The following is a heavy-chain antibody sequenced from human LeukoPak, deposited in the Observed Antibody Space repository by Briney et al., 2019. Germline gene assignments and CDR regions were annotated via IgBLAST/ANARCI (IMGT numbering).Heavy chain of an antibody. J-gene: IGHJ4*02. CDR2: ISWNSGSI. CDR3: ARDLIAAALDY. D-gene: IGHD6-13*01. CDR1: GFAFDDYA. V-gene: IGHV3-9*01. Sequence: GRSLRLSCAASGFAFDDYAMYWVRQAPGKGLEWVSGISWNSGSIGYADSVKGRFTISRDNAKNSLYLQMNSLRAEDTAVYYCARDLIAAALDYWGQGTLVTVSS.